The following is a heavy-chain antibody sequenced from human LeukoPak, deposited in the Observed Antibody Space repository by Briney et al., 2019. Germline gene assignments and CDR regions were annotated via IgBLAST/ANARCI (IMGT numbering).Heavy chain of an antibody. Sequence: SVKVSCKASGFTFTSSAMQWVRQARGQRLEWIGWIVVGSGNTNYAQKFQERVTITRDISTSTAYMELSSLRSEDTAVYNCAAGNKGIAAAGVTHWGQGTLVTVSS. D-gene: IGHD6-13*01. CDR3: AAGNKGIAAAGVTH. V-gene: IGHV1-58*02. CDR1: GFTFTSSA. J-gene: IGHJ4*02. CDR2: IVVGSGNT.